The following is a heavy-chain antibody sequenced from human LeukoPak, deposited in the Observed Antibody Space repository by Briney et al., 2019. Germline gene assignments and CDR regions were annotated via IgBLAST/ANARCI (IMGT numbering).Heavy chain of an antibody. J-gene: IGHJ6*03. D-gene: IGHD6-6*01. V-gene: IGHV4-39*01. CDR3: ARQSIAARGYYYYMDV. Sequence: SETLSLTCTVSGGSISSSTSYWGWIRRPPGKGLEWIGTIYYSGSTYYKSSLKSRVTISVDTSKNQFSLKVSSVTAADTAVYYCARQSIAARGYYYYMDVWGKGTTVTVSS. CDR2: IYYSGST. CDR1: GGSISSSTSY.